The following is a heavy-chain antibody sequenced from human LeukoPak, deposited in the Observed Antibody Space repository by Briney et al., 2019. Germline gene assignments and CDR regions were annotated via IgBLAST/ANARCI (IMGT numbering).Heavy chain of an antibody. V-gene: IGHV4-61*02. CDR2: IYTSGNT. D-gene: IGHD7-27*01. CDR1: GYSITSGSYY. J-gene: IGHJ4*02. CDR3: ASRKLGNDY. Sequence: SETLSLTCSVSGYSITSGSYYWSWIRQPAGKGLEWIGRIYTSGNTNYNPSLKSRVTISVDTSKNQFSLKLSSVTAADTAVYYCASRKLGNDYWGQGTLVTVSS.